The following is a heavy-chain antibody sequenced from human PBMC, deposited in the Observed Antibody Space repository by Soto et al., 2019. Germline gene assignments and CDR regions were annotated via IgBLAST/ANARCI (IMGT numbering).Heavy chain of an antibody. D-gene: IGHD3-22*01. CDR1: GYTFSSYG. Sequence: ASVKVSCKTSGYTFSSYGISWVRQAPGQGLEWMGWISAYNGNTIYAQMLQDRVTMTTDTSTTTAYMGLRSLRSDDTAVYYCARDRYYDSSGYYGLDYWGQGTQVTVSS. CDR3: ARDRYYDSSGYYGLDY. V-gene: IGHV1-18*01. CDR2: ISAYNGNT. J-gene: IGHJ4*02.